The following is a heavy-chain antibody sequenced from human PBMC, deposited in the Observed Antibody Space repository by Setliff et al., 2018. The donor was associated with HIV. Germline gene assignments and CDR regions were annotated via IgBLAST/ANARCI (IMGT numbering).Heavy chain of an antibody. CDR1: GFTLSDHW. CDR3: VKWNYPNS. CDR2: TNNDGSIT. V-gene: IGHV3-74*01. D-gene: IGHD1-7*01. J-gene: IGHJ4*02. Sequence: GGSLRLSCAAPGFTLSDHWMHWVRQVPGKGLVWVSRTNNDGSITNYADFAKGRFTMSRDSAKNTLYLQMNSLRVEDTAVYYCVKWNYPNSWGQGTLVTVSS.